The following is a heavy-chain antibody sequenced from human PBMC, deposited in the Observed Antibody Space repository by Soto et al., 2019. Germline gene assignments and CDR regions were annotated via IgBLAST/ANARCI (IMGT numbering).Heavy chain of an antibody. CDR3: ARAGRSMERRADY. CDR1: GYTFTSYG. CDR2: ISLYNGNI. J-gene: IGHJ4*02. D-gene: IGHD2-2*01. V-gene: IGHV1-18*01. Sequence: QVQLVQSGTEVKKPGASVKVSCKASGYTFTSYGISWVRQAPGQGLEWMAWISLYNGNINYAEKFQGRVTLTTDTSTSTAYMELRSLRSEDTAVYYCARAGRSMERRADYWGQGTLVTVSS.